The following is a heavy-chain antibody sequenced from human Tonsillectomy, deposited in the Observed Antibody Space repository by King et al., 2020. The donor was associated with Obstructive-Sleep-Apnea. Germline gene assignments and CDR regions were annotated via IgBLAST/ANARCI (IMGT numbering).Heavy chain of an antibody. CDR3: TTDHVPDY. J-gene: IGHJ4*02. Sequence: EVQLVESGGGLVKPGGSLRLSCAASGFTFSNAWMSWVRQAPGKGLEWVGLIKSKTDGGTTEYAAPVKGRFTISRDDSKNTLYLQMNSLKTEDTAVYYCTTDHVPDYWGQGTLVTVSS. D-gene: IGHD6-6*01. CDR1: GFTFSNAW. V-gene: IGHV3-15*01. CDR2: IKSKTDGGTT.